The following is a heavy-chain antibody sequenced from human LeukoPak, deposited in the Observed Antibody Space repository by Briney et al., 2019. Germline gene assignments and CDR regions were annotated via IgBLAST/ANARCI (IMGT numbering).Heavy chain of an antibody. CDR2: INPNSGGT. Sequence: ASVKVSCKASGYTFTGYYMHWVRKAPGQGLEWMGWINPNSGGTNYAQKFQGRVTMTRDTSISTAYMELSRLRSDDTAVYYCARHSSVAGTSGCFDSWGQGTLVTVSS. CDR1: GYTFTGYY. D-gene: IGHD6-19*01. J-gene: IGHJ5*01. V-gene: IGHV1-2*02. CDR3: ARHSSVAGTSGCFDS.